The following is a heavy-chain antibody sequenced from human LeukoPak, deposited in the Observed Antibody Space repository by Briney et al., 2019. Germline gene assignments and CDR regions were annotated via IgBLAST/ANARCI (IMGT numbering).Heavy chain of an antibody. CDR1: GFTFSSYW. Sequence: HSGGSLRLSCAASGFTFSSYWMSWVRQAPGKGLEWVANIKQDGSEKYYVDSVKGRFTTSRDNAKNSLYLQMNSLRAEDTAVYYCARVRGSYYDSRVNAFDIWGQGTMVTVSS. CDR3: ARVRGSYYDSRVNAFDI. D-gene: IGHD3-22*01. V-gene: IGHV3-7*01. J-gene: IGHJ3*02. CDR2: IKQDGSEK.